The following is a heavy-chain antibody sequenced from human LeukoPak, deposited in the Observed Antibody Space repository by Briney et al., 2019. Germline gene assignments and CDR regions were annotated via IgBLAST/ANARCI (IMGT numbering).Heavy chain of an antibody. CDR2: INGNGAST. CDR3: AKDQGYSYYYLDY. J-gene: IGHJ4*02. Sequence: GGSLRLSCAASGFTFNTHAMSWVRQAPGKGLEWVSGINGNGASTYYSDSVKGRFTISRDNSKNTLYLQMSSLRAEDTAVYYCAKDQGYSYYYLDYWGEGTRVTVSS. D-gene: IGHD5-18*01. V-gene: IGHV3-23*01. CDR1: GFTFNTHA.